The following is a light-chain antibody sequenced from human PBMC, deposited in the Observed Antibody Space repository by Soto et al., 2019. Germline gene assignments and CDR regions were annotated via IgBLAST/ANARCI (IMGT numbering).Light chain of an antibody. Sequence: QSALTQPPSASGSPGQSVTISCTGTSSDVGGCKFVSWYQQYPGKAPKLIIYEVSKRPSGVPDRFSGSKSGNTASLTVSGLQAEDEPDYCCSSCAGSNNPYVFGTGTKVTVL. CDR3: SSCAGSNNPYV. V-gene: IGLV2-8*01. J-gene: IGLJ1*01. CDR1: SSDVGGCKF. CDR2: EVS.